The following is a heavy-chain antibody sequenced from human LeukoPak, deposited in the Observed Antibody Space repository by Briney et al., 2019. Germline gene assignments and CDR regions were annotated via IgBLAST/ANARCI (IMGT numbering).Heavy chain of an antibody. CDR3: QGIFGVVIIPVDY. J-gene: IGHJ4*02. V-gene: IGHV3-21*01. Sequence: GGSLRLSCAASGFTFSSYSMNWVRQAPGKGLEWVSSISSSSSYIYYADSVKGRFTISRDNAKNSLYLQMNSLRAEDTAVYYCQGIFGVVIIPVDYWGQGTLVTVSS. CDR2: ISSSSSYI. CDR1: GFTFSSYS. D-gene: IGHD3-3*01.